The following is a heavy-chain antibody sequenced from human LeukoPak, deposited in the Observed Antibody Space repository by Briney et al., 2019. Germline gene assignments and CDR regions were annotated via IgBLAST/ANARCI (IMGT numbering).Heavy chain of an antibody. CDR3: ARDLWDTAIDNWFDP. CDR2: IIPIFGTA. CDR1: GGTFSSYA. Sequence: ASVKVSCKASGGTFSSYAISWVRQAPGQGLEWMGRIIPIFGTANYAQKFQGRVTITTDESTSTAYMELSSLRSEDTAVYYRARDLWDTAIDNWFDPWGQGTLVTVSS. V-gene: IGHV1-69*05. D-gene: IGHD5-18*01. J-gene: IGHJ5*02.